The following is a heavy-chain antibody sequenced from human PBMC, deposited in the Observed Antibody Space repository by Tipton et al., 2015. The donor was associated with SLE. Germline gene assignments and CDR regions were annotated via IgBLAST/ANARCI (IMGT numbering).Heavy chain of an antibody. CDR2: IKHSGST. D-gene: IGHD3-10*01. CDR1: GGSFSGYH. CDR3: ARGGEVWYYYYYMDV. V-gene: IGHV4-34*01. J-gene: IGHJ6*03. Sequence: TLSLTCAVYGGSFSGYHWSWIRQPPGKGLEWIGEIKHSGSTNYNPSLKSRVTISVDTSKNQFSLKLSSVTAADTAVYYCARGGEVWYYYYYMDVWGKGTTVTVSS.